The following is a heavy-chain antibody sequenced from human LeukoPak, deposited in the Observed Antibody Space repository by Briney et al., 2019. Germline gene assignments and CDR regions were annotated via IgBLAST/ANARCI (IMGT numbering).Heavy chain of an antibody. V-gene: IGHV3-30*03. CDR3: ARGYYDFWSGYYRLAPPDY. Sequence: GGSLRLSCAASGLTFSNAWMNWVRQAPGKGLEWVAVISYDGSNKYYADSVKGRFTISRDNSKNTLYLQMNSLRAEDTAVYYCARGYYDFWSGYYRLAPPDYWGQGTLVTVSS. CDR1: GLTFSNAW. D-gene: IGHD3-3*01. CDR2: ISYDGSNK. J-gene: IGHJ4*02.